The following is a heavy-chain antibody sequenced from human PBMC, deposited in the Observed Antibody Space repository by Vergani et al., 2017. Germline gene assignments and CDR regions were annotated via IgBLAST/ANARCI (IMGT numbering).Heavy chain of an antibody. CDR2: IFHSGTT. J-gene: IGHJ4*02. CDR1: GYSISSGSY. Sequence: QVQLQESGPGLVKPSETLSLTCAVSGYSISSGSYWAWIRQPPGKGLEWIGSIFHSGTTHYNPSIESLVTISVETARNQFSLRLGSVTAADTAVYYCARHNLWCDSQTGIDFWGLGTLVIVSS. V-gene: IGHV4-38-2*01. CDR3: ARHNLWCDSQTGIDF. D-gene: IGHD3-3*01.